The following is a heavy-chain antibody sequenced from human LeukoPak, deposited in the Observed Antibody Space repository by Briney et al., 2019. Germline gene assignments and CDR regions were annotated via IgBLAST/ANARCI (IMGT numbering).Heavy chain of an antibody. CDR1: GGSISSSSYY. Sequence: PSETLSLTCTVSGGSISSSSYYWGWIRQPPGKGLEWIGSIYYSGSTYYNPSLKSRVTISVDTSKNQFSLKLSSVTAADTAVYYCARDSREGDGYNYYYYYMDVWGKGTTVTVSS. J-gene: IGHJ6*03. CDR2: IYYSGST. V-gene: IGHV4-39*07. D-gene: IGHD5-24*01. CDR3: ARDSREGDGYNYYYYYMDV.